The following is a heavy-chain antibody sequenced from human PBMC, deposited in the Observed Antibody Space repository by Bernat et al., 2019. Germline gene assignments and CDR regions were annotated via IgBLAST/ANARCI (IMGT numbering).Heavy chain of an antibody. CDR1: DGAFSTYY. CDR3: ARGGVDNSNYGGLFDS. CDR2: INHSGST. D-gene: IGHD4-4*01. V-gene: IGHV4-34*02. J-gene: IGHJ4*02. Sequence: QVQLQQWGAGLLKPSETLSLTCAVSDGAFSTYYWGWIRQPPGKGLEWIGEINHSGSTNYNPSLKSRVTMSVDTSRNRFSLKLSSVTAAESAIYFCARGGVDNSNYGGLFDSWGQGTLLTVSS.